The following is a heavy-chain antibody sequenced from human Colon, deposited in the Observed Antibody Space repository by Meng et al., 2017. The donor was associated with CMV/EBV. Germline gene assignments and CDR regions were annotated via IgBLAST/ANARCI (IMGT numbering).Heavy chain of an antibody. D-gene: IGHD6-19*01. CDR1: GFNSEDHG. Sequence: GESLKISCEFSGFNSEDHGMSWVRQAPGKGLEWVAGVNWNGRSAEYADSVKGRFTISRDTAKNFVYLQMDRLTVEDTALYYCVRDQLAGVAVAFDYWGQGSLVTVSS. CDR2: VNWNGRSA. V-gene: IGHV3-20*04. J-gene: IGHJ4*02. CDR3: VRDQLAGVAVAFDY.